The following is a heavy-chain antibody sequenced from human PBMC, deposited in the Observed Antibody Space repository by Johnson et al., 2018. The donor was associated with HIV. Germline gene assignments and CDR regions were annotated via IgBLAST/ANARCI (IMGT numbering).Heavy chain of an antibody. V-gene: IGHV3-23*01. D-gene: IGHD5-24*01. CDR3: ARACRDGYTCDAFDI. J-gene: IGHJ3*02. CDR2: ISGSGGTT. Sequence: VQLLESGGGLVQPGGSLRLSCAASGFTFSSYAMSWVRQAPGKGLEWVSAISGSGGTTYYADSVNGRFTISRDNSKNTLYLQMNSLRAEDTALYYCARACRDGYTCDAFDIWGQGTMVTVSS. CDR1: GFTFSSYA.